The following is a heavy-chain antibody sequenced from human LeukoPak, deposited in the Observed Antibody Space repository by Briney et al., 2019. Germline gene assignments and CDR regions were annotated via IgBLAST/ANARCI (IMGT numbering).Heavy chain of an antibody. Sequence: PGRSLRLSCAASGFTFSSYAMHWVRQAPGKGLEWVAVISYDGSNKYYADSVKGRFTISRDNSKNTLYLQMNSLRAEDTAVYYCAKKARVDDVGVVVPAASSLSSYYFDYWGQGTLVTVSS. CDR1: GFTFSSYA. D-gene: IGHD2-2*01. V-gene: IGHV3-30-3*02. J-gene: IGHJ4*02. CDR3: AKKARVDDVGVVVPAASSLSSYYFDY. CDR2: ISYDGSNK.